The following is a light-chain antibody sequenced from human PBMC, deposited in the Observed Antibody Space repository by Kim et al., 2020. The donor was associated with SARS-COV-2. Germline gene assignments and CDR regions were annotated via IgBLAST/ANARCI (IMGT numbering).Light chain of an antibody. CDR1: KLGDKY. Sequence: SYELTQQPSVSVSPGQTASITCSGDKLGDKYVCWYQQKPGQSPVLVIYQDNKRPSGIPERFSGSNSGNTATLTISGTQAMDEADYYCQAWDSSTVVFGAGTQLTVL. CDR2: QDN. J-gene: IGLJ2*01. V-gene: IGLV3-1*01. CDR3: QAWDSSTVV.